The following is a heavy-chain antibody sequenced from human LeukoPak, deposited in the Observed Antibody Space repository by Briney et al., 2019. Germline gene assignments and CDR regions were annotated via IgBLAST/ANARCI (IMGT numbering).Heavy chain of an antibody. CDR2: INPSGGST. CDR3: ATPNYYDSSGYVY. D-gene: IGHD3-22*01. J-gene: IGHJ4*02. CDR1: GYTFTSYY. V-gene: IGHV1-46*01. Sequence: ASVKVSCKASGYTFTSYYMHWVRQAPGQGLEWMGIINPSGGSTSYAQKFQGRVTITTDESTSTAYMELSSLRSEDTAVYYCATPNYYDSSGYVYWGQGTLVTVSS.